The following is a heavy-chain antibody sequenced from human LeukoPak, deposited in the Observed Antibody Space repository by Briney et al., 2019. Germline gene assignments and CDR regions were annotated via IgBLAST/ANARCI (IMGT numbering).Heavy chain of an antibody. Sequence: GGSLRLSCAASGFTFTTCGMTWVRQAPGKGLEWVSSISDSGGHTYYTDSVRGRFTISRDNSKSTLYLQMNSLRAEDTAVYYCAATVDYWGQGTLVTVSS. CDR2: ISDSGGHT. V-gene: IGHV3-23*01. J-gene: IGHJ4*02. D-gene: IGHD4-17*01. CDR3: AATVDY. CDR1: GFTFTTCG.